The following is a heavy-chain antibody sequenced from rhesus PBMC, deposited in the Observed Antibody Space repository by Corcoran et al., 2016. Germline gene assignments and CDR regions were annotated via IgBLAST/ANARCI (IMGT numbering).Heavy chain of an antibody. V-gene: IGHV4-76*01. CDR1: GGSISSGYD. D-gene: IGHD6-25*01. Sequence: VQLQESGPGVVKPSETLSLTCAVSGGSISSGYDWSWIHQPPGKGLEWIGYIYGSSGSTNYNPSLKNRVTISKVASKNQFSLKLSSVTAADTAVYYCARDRIAAAGGFDYWGQGVLVTVSS. J-gene: IGHJ4*01. CDR3: ARDRIAAAGGFDY. CDR2: IYGSSGST.